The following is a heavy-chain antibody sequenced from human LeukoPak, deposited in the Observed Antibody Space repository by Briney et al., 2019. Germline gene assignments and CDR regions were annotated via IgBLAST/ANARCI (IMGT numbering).Heavy chain of an antibody. V-gene: IGHV3-66*01. J-gene: IGHJ6*02. CDR3: TRDANHYGGMDV. CDR1: GFTVSSTY. CDR2: IYSGGGT. Sequence: GGSLRLSCAASGFTVSSTYMSWVRQAPGKGLQWVSVIYSGGGTYYADSVKGRFTITRDSAKNTLYLEMNSLRVEDTAVYYCTRDANHYGGMDVWGQGTTVTVSS.